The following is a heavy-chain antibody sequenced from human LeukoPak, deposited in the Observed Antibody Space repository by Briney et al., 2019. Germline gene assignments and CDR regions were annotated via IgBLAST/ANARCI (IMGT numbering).Heavy chain of an antibody. J-gene: IGHJ4*02. Sequence: ASVKVSCKASGYTFTSYAMHWVRQAPGQRLEWMGWINAGNGNTKYSQNFQGRVTFTRDTSASTAYMELSRLRSDDTAVYYCAREGINWNYFDYWGQGTLVTVSS. CDR2: INAGNGNT. CDR1: GYTFTSYA. CDR3: AREGINWNYFDY. V-gene: IGHV1-3*01. D-gene: IGHD1-20*01.